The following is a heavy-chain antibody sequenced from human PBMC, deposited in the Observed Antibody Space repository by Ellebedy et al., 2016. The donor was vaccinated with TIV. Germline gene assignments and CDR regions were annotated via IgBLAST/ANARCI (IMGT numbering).Heavy chain of an antibody. CDR1: GFTFSSYA. V-gene: IGHV3-23*01. Sequence: GESLKISXAASGFTFSSYAMSWVRQAPGKGLEWVSAISGSGGSTYYADSVKGRFTISRDNSKNTLYLQMNSLRAEDTAVYYCAKDLMATGWWGQGTLVTVSS. J-gene: IGHJ4*02. D-gene: IGHD5-24*01. CDR3: AKDLMATGW. CDR2: ISGSGGST.